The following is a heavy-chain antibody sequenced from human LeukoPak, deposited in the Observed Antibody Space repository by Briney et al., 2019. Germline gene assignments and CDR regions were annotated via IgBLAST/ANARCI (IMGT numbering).Heavy chain of an antibody. J-gene: IGHJ4*02. CDR3: ARDIGAARYFDY. Sequence: PGGSLRLSCAASGFTFDTYAMSWVRQAPGKGLEWVSGITAGGGSTYHADSVKGRFTISRDNSKNTLYLQMNSLRAEDTAVYYCARDIGAARYFDYWGQGTQVTVSS. CDR1: GFTFDTYA. CDR2: ITAGGGST. D-gene: IGHD6-13*01. V-gene: IGHV3-23*01.